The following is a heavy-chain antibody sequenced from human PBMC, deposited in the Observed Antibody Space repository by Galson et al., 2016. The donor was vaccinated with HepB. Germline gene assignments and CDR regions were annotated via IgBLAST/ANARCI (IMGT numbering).Heavy chain of an antibody. V-gene: IGHV1-46*01. CDR3: ASGFCYGSGTYPCYFDY. D-gene: IGHD3-10*01. Sequence: SVKVSCKASGYSFSKNYMHWVRQAPGQGLEWMGIINPSNDYTSYAQDFQGRVTMTRDTSTSTVYMELSGLRSEDTAVYYCASGFCYGSGTYPCYFDYWGQGTLITVSS. J-gene: IGHJ4*02. CDR2: INPSNDYT. CDR1: GYSFSKNY.